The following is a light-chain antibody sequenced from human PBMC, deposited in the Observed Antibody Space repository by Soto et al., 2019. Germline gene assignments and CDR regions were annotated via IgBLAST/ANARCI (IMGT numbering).Light chain of an antibody. CDR1: QNIFSNY. CDR2: GAS. V-gene: IGKV3-20*01. J-gene: IGKJ1*01. CDR3: QQYGRSWT. Sequence: IALTQSQDTVYVSPGERITLSCRASQNIFSNYLAWYQQKPGQAPRLLIYGASTRATGIADRFSGGGSGTDFTLTISRLEPEDFAVYRCQQYGRSWTFGQGTKVDI.